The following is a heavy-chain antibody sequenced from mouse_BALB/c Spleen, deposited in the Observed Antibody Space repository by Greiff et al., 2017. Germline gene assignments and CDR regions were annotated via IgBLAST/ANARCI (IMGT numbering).Heavy chain of an antibody. Sequence: EVKVVESGGGLVQPGGSRKLSCAASGFTFSSFGMHWVRQAPEKGLEWVAYISSGSSTIYYADTVKGRFTISRDNPKNTLFLQMSSLRSEATALYYCARDPHCCGSSYNAMDYWGQGTSVTVSS. CDR3: ARDPHCCGSSYNAMDY. D-gene: IGHD1-1*01. V-gene: IGHV5-17*02. CDR2: ISSGSSTI. CDR1: GFTFSSFG. J-gene: IGHJ4*01.